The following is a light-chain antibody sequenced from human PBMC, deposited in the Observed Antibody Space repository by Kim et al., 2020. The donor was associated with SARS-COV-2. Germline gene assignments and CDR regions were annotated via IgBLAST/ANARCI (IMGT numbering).Light chain of an antibody. CDR2: GAS. J-gene: IGKJ4*01. V-gene: IGKV3-20*01. Sequence: EIVLTQSPGTLSLSPGEGATLSCRASQSVSSTYLAWYQQKPGQAPRLLMYGASSRATGIPERFSGSGSGTDFSLTISRLEPEDFAVYYCQQYGSSPLTFGGGTKVDIK. CDR1: QSVSSTY. CDR3: QQYGSSPLT.